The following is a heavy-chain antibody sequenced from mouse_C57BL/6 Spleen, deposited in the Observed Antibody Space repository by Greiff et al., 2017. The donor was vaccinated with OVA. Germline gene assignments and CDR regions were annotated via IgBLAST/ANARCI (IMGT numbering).Heavy chain of an antibody. CDR2: INPSNGGT. CDR3: ARYIGYYGFAY. D-gene: IGHD2-3*01. J-gene: IGHJ3*01. Sequence: VQLQQPGTELVKPGASVKLSCKASGYTFTSYWMHWVKQRPGQGLEWIGNINPSNGGTNYNEKFKSKATLTVDKSSSTASMQLSSLTSEDAAVYVCARYIGYYGFAYWGQGTLVTVSA. V-gene: IGHV1-53*01. CDR1: GYTFTSYW.